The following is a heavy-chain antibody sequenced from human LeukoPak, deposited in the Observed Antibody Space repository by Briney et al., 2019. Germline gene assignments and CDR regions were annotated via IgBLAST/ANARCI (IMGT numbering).Heavy chain of an antibody. J-gene: IGHJ4*02. V-gene: IGHV4-39*01. D-gene: IGHD5-18*01. CDR2: IYYSGST. Sequence: RSSETLSLTCTVSGGSISSSNYNWGWIRQPPGKGLEWVGSIYYSGSTYYNPSLKSRVTISVDTSKNQFSLKLSSVTAADTAVYYCARLGDSHATDYWGQGTLVTVSS. CDR1: GGSISSSNYN. CDR3: ARLGDSHATDY.